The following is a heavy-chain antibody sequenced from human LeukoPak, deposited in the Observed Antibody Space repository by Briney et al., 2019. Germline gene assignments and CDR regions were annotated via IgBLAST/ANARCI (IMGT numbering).Heavy chain of an antibody. D-gene: IGHD6-13*01. Sequence: SETLSLTCAVYGGSFSGYYWSWIRKPPGQGLEWIGEINHSGSTNYNPSLKSRVTISVDTSKNQFSLKLSSVTAADTAVYYCARRYSSSWYPTSDYFQHWGQGTLVTVSS. CDR3: ARRYSSSWYPTSDYFQH. CDR2: INHSGST. CDR1: GGSFSGYY. V-gene: IGHV4-34*01. J-gene: IGHJ1*01.